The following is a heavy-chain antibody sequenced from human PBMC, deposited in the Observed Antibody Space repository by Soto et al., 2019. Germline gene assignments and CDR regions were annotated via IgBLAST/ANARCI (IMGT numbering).Heavy chain of an antibody. CDR3: ARGSWIVATITYYYYGMDV. V-gene: IGHV6-1*01. Sequence: PSQTLSLTCAISGDSVSSNSAAWNWIRQSPSRGLEWLGRTYYRSKWYNDYAVSVKSRITINPDTSKNQFSLQLNSVTPEDTAVYYCARGSWIVATITYYYYGMDVWGQGTTVTVSS. D-gene: IGHD5-12*01. CDR2: TYYRSKWYN. J-gene: IGHJ6*02. CDR1: GDSVSSNSAA.